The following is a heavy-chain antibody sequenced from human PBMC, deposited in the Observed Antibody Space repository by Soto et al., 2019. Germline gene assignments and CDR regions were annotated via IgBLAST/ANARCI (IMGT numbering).Heavy chain of an antibody. V-gene: IGHV3-21*04. D-gene: IGHD3-10*01. CDR3: ARAGSRYFDY. CDR2: ISSSSSYI. Sequence: GGSLRLSCAASGFTFSSYSMKWVRQAPGKGLEWVSSISSSSSYIYYADSVKGRFTISRDNAKNSLYLQMNSLRAEDTAVYYCARAGSRYFDYWGQGTLVTVSS. CDR1: GFTFSSYS. J-gene: IGHJ4*02.